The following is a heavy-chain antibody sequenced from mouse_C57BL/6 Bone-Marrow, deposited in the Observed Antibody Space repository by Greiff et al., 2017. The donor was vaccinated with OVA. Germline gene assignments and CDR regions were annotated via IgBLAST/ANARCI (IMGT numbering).Heavy chain of an antibody. CDR1: GYTFTSYW. J-gene: IGHJ1*03. CDR2: IYPGSGST. D-gene: IGHD1-2*01. Sequence: QVQLQQPGAELVKPGASVKMSCKASGYTFTSYWITWVKQRPGQGLEWIGDIYPGSGSTNYNEKFKSKATLTVDTSSSTAYMQLSSLTSEDSAVYYCARETLRRGYFDVWGTGTTFTVSS. V-gene: IGHV1-55*01. CDR3: ARETLRRGYFDV.